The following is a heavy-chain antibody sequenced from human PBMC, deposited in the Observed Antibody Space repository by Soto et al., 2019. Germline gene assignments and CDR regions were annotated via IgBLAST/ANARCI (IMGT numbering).Heavy chain of an antibody. J-gene: IGHJ4*02. D-gene: IGHD2-2*01. CDR2: INYRETT. CDR3: ARDAPGEAPY. V-gene: IGHV4-31*03. CDR1: GGSITNGDYY. Sequence: QVQLQESGPGLVRPSQTLSLTCTVSGGSITNGDYYWNWIRQHPGKGLEWIGYINYRETTFYNPSLKSRVFISVETSKNQFSLNLSSVTAADTAVYFCARDAPGEAPYWGPGTLVTVSS.